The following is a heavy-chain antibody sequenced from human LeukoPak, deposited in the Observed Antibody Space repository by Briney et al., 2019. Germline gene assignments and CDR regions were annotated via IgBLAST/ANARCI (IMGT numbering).Heavy chain of an antibody. V-gene: IGHV1-2*02. CDR3: ARESLNSGYDLPADY. D-gene: IGHD5-12*01. J-gene: IGHJ4*02. CDR1: GYTFTGYH. Sequence: ASVKVSCKASGYTFTGYHMHWVRQAPGQGLEWMGWINPNSGGTNYAQKFQGRVTMTRDTSISTAYMELSRLRSDDTAVYYCARESLNSGYDLPADYWGQGTLVTVSS. CDR2: INPNSGGT.